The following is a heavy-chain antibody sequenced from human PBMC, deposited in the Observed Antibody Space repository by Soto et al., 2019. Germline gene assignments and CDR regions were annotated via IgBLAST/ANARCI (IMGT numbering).Heavy chain of an antibody. J-gene: IGHJ6*02. Sequence: EVQLVESGGGLVQPGGSLRLSCAASGFTFSSYSMNWVCQAPGKRLEWVSYISSSSSTIYYADSVKGRFTISRDNAKNSLYLQMNSLRADDTAVYYCARDAEDYYYYGMDVWGQGTTVTVSS. CDR2: ISSSSSTI. CDR3: ARDAEDYYYYGMDV. V-gene: IGHV3-48*01. CDR1: GFTFSSYS.